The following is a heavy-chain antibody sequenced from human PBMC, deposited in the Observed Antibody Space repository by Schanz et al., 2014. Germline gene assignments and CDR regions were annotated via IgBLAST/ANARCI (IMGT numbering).Heavy chain of an antibody. J-gene: IGHJ6*03. CDR2: IWYNGSNK. Sequence: VQLLESGGGLVQPGGSLRLSCTVSGFTVNNYAMNWVRQAPGRGLEWVAVIWYNGSNKYYADSVRGRFTISRDNTKNFLHLEMNNLRAEDTAVYFCARESGGQNDLDTEPHKYTYMDVWGKGTTVTVSS. D-gene: IGHD1-1*01. CDR1: GFTVNNYA. V-gene: IGHV3-33*08. CDR3: ARESGGQNDLDTEPHKYTYMDV.